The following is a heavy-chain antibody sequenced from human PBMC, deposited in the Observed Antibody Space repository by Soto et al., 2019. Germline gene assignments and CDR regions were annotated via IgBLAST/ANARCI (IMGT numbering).Heavy chain of an antibody. J-gene: IGHJ4*02. CDR3: AKDHSDILTGYPTH. CDR2: ISYDGSNK. D-gene: IGHD3-9*01. V-gene: IGHV3-30*18. CDR1: GFTFSSYG. Sequence: GGSVRLSCAASGFTFSSYGMHWVRQAPGKGLEWVAVISYDGSNKYYADSVKGRFTISRDNSKNTLYLQMNSLRAEDTAVYYCAKDHSDILTGYPTHWGQGTLVTVSS.